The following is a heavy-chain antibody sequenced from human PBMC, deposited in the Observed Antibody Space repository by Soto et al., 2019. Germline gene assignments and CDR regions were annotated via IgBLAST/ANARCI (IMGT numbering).Heavy chain of an antibody. CDR2: IIPIFGTA. CDR3: AGSEYYDILTGYWGYYFDY. D-gene: IGHD3-9*01. CDR1: GGTFSSYA. Sequence: ASVKVSCKASGGTFSSYAISWVRQAPGQGLEWMGGIIPIFGTANYAQKFQGRVTITADESTSTAYMELSSLRSEDTAVYYCAGSEYYDILTGYWGYYFDYWGQGTLVTVSS. J-gene: IGHJ4*02. V-gene: IGHV1-69*13.